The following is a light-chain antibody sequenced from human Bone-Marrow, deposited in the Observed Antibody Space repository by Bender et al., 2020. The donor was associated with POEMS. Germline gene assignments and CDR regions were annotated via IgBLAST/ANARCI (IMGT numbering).Light chain of an antibody. J-gene: IGLJ3*02. CDR3: QSYDISLSGWG. Sequence: QSVLTQPPSVSGAPGQTVTISCTGTSSSMGAGYGVNWYQQLPGTAPKLLIYNNENRPSGVPDRISGSKSGTSASLAITGLQAEDEADYYCQSYDISLSGWGFGGGTKLTAL. V-gene: IGLV1-40*01. CDR1: SSSMGAGYG. CDR2: NNE.